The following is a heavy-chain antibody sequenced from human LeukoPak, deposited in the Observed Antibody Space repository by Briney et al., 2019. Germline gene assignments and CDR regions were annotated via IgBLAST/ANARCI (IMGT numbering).Heavy chain of an antibody. CDR1: GGSISIYY. Sequence: PSETLSLTCTVSGGSISIYYWSWIRQPPGKGLEWIGYIYYSGSTNYNPSLKSRVTISVDTSKNQFSLKLSSVTAADTAVYYCARAYSSSWYWYFDYWGQGTLVTVSS. J-gene: IGHJ4*02. V-gene: IGHV4-59*01. D-gene: IGHD6-13*01. CDR2: IYYSGST. CDR3: ARAYSSSWYWYFDY.